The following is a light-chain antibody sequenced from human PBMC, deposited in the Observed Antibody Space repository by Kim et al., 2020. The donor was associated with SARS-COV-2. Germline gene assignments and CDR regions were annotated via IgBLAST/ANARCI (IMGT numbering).Light chain of an antibody. CDR1: QSISTW. CDR2: DTS. J-gene: IGKJ4*01. V-gene: IGKV1-5*01. CDR3: QQYNSYSPLT. Sequence: SVGDRVTIPCRASQSISTWLAWYQQKPGKAPKLLIYDTSTLTSGVPSRFGGSGSGTEFSLPISSLQPDDFATYYCQQYNSYSPLTFGGGTKVDIK.